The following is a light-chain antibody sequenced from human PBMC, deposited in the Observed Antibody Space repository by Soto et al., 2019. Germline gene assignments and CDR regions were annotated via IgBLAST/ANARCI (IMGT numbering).Light chain of an antibody. CDR3: CSYADNNDYV. CDR1: SSDVGDYNY. Sequence: QSALTQPPSASGSLGQSVTISCTGTSSDVGDYNYVSWYQQHPGKAPKLMIYEVTRRPSGVPDRFSGSKSGNTASLNVSGLQAEDEADYYCCSYADNNDYVFGTGTKVTVL. V-gene: IGLV2-8*01. CDR2: EVT. J-gene: IGLJ1*01.